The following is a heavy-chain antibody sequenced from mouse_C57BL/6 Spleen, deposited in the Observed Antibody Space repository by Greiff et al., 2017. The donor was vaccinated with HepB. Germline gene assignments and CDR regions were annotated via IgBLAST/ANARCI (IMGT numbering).Heavy chain of an antibody. V-gene: IGHV2-2*01. Sequence: VMLVESGPGLVQPSQSLSITCTVSGFSLTSYGVHWVRQSPGKGLEWLGVIWSGGSTDYNAAFIFRLSISKDNSKSQVFFKMNSLQADDTAIYYCARNPYGYAMDYWGQGTSVTVSS. CDR3: ARNPYGYAMDY. D-gene: IGHD1-1*02. CDR1: GFSLTSYG. CDR2: IWSGGST. J-gene: IGHJ4*01.